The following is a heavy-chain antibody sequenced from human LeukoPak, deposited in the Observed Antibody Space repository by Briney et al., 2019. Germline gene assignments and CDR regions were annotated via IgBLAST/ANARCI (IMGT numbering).Heavy chain of an antibody. CDR2: ISGSGGST. CDR1: GFTFSSYA. Sequence: GGSLRLSCAASGFTFSSYAMSWVRQAPGKGLEWVSAISGSGGSTYYADSVKGRFTISRDNSKNTLYLQMNSLRAEDTAVYYCAKDYRLSHYYDSSGYPLMSTADYWGQGTLVTVSS. D-gene: IGHD3-22*01. CDR3: AKDYRLSHYYDSSGYPLMSTADY. V-gene: IGHV3-23*01. J-gene: IGHJ4*02.